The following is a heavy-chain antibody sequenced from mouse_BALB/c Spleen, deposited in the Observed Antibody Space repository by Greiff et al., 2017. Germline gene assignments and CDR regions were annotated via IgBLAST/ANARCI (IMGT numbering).Heavy chain of an antibody. CDR3: ARSTGTTWFAY. CDR1: GFTFSSFG. D-gene: IGHD4-1*01. CDR2: ISSGSSTI. V-gene: IGHV5-17*02. Sequence: EVKVEESGGGLVQPGGSRKLSCAASGFTFSSFGMHWVRQAPEKGLEWVAYISSGSSTIYYADTVKGRFTISRDNPKNTLFLQMTSLRSEDTAMYYCARSTGTTWFAYWGQGTLVTVSA. J-gene: IGHJ3*01.